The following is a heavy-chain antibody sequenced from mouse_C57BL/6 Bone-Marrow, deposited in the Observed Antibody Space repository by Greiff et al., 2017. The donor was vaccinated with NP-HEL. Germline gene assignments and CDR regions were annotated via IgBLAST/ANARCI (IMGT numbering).Heavy chain of an antibody. Sequence: VQLQQSGAGFLGQGAPARCSGPASGFTIKADYMPWGKQRPERGWGWMGWFVPGKGDTEYASKFQGKATITADTSSNTAYLQLSSLTSEDTAVYYCTALYYSNYGYAMDYWGQGTSVTVSS. CDR2: FVPGKGDT. CDR3: TALYYSNYGYAMDY. D-gene: IGHD2-5*01. V-gene: IGHV14-4*01. J-gene: IGHJ4*01. CDR1: GFTIKADY.